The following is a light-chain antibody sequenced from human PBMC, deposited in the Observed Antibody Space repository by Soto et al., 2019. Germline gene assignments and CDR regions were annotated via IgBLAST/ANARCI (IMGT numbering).Light chain of an antibody. V-gene: IGKV1-8*01. CDR1: QGISSY. CDR2: AAS. CDR3: QQYYSYPRT. Sequence: AIRMTQSPSSLSASTGDRVTITCRASQGISSYLAWYQQKPGKAPKLLIYAASTLQGGVPSRFSGSGSGTDFTLTISCLQSEDFATYHCQQYYSYPRTFGQGTKVEIK. J-gene: IGKJ1*01.